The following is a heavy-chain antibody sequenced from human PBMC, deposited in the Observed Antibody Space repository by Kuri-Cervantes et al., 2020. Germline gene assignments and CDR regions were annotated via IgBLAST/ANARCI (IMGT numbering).Heavy chain of an antibody. CDR1: GFTVSSNY. CDR2: IYSDAGT. J-gene: IGHJ6*03. D-gene: IGHD2-15*01. CDR3: ARVGCSGGSCYMEYYYVDV. Sequence: GESLKISCAASGFTVSSNYMSRVRQAPGKGLEWVSVIYSDAGTYYADSVKGRFTISRHNSKNTLYLQMNSLRTDDTAVYYCARVGCSGGSCYMEYYYVDVWGKGTTVTVSS. V-gene: IGHV3-53*04.